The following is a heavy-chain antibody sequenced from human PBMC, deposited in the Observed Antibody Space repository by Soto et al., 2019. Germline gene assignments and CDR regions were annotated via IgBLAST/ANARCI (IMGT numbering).Heavy chain of an antibody. CDR2: ISSGSTYI. CDR3: ATYQSGSYFMDY. J-gene: IGHJ4*02. CDR1: GFTFSSYA. Sequence: GGSLRLSCAASGFTFSSYAMSWVRQAPGKGLEWVSAISSGSTYIYYADSMKGRFTISRDNAENSLYLQMNSLRAEDTAVYYCATYQSGSYFMDYWGQGSLVTVSS. V-gene: IGHV3-21*01. D-gene: IGHD3-10*01.